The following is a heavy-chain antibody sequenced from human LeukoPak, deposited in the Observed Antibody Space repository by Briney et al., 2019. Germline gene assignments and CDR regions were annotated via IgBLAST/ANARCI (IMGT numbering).Heavy chain of an antibody. J-gene: IGHJ6*02. CDR3: SGNSNYYYYGMDV. CDR1: GFTFSSYG. V-gene: IGHV3-30*03. CDR2: ISYDGSNK. Sequence: GGSLRLSCAASGFTFSSYGMHWVRQAPGKGLEWVAVISYDGSNKYYADSVKGRFTISRDNSKNTLYLQMNSLRAEDTAVYYCSGNSNYYYYGMDVWGQGTTVTVSS. D-gene: IGHD4-11*01.